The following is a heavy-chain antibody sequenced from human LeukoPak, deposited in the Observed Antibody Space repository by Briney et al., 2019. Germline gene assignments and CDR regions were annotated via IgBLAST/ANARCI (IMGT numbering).Heavy chain of an antibody. D-gene: IGHD5-18*01. V-gene: IGHV1-46*01. CDR2: INPSGGST. J-gene: IGHJ6*03. CDR3: ARNLVDTDYYMDV. CDR1: GYTFTSYY. Sequence: ASVKVSCKASGYTFTSYYMHWVRQAPGQGLEWMGIINPSGGSTSYAQKFQGRVTMTRDMSTSKVYMELSSLRSEDTAVYYCARNLVDTDYYMDVWGKGTTVTVSS.